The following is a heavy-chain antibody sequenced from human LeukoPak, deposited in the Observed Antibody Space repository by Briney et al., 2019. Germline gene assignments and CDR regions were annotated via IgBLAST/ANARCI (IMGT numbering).Heavy chain of an antibody. CDR2: IYYSGST. Sequence: PSETLSLTCTVSGGSINSYYWSWIRQPPGKGLEWIGYIYYSGSTNYNPSLKSRVTISLDTSKNQFSLKVSSATVADTAVYFCARFFRSFSTVTVPDYWGQGTLVTVSS. CDR1: GGSINSYY. J-gene: IGHJ4*02. D-gene: IGHD4-17*01. CDR3: ARFFRSFSTVTVPDY. V-gene: IGHV4-59*08.